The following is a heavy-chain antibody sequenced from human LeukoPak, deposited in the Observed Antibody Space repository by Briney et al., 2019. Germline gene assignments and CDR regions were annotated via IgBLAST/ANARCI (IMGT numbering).Heavy chain of an antibody. D-gene: IGHD3-22*01. V-gene: IGHV3-23*01. CDR3: AKDRTPDGYYSIDY. J-gene: IGHJ4*02. Sequence: PGGSLRLSCAASGVTFNTYAMNWVRQAPGKGLEWVSVITGNAGLIAYADSVRGRFTISRDNSKNMLYLQMNSLTAEDTAVYYCAKDRTPDGYYSIDYWGQGTPVTVSS. CDR2: ITGNAGLI. CDR1: GVTFNTYA.